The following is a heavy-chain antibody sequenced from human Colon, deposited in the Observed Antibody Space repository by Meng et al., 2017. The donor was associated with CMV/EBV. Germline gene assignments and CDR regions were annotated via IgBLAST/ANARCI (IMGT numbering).Heavy chain of an antibody. J-gene: IGHJ6*02. CDR1: GFTFSSYG. CDR3: AKHIRQLIKYYFYGMNV. CDR2: IRYDESNE. D-gene: IGHD6-6*01. Sequence: GESLKISCAASGFTFSSYGMHWVRQAPGKGLEWVAFIRYDESNEKYSDSVKGRFTISRDNSKNTLYLQMNSLRPEDTAVYYCAKHIRQLIKYYFYGMNVWGQGTTVTVSS. V-gene: IGHV3-30*02.